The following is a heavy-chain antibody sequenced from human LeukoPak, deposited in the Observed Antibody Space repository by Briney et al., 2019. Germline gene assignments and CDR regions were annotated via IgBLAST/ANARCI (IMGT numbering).Heavy chain of an antibody. V-gene: IGHV3-48*03. D-gene: IGHD3-10*02. CDR1: GFTFDDYA. Sequence: GGSLRLSCAASGFTFDDYAMHWVRQARGKGLEWVSYISSSGSTIYYADSVKGRFTIYRDNAKNSLYLQMNSLRAEDTAVYYCAKLGITMIGGVWGKGTPVTIPS. CDR2: ISSSGSTI. J-gene: IGHJ6*03. CDR3: AKLGITMIGGV.